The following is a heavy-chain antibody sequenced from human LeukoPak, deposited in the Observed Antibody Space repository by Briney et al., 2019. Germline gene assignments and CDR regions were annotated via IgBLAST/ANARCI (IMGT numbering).Heavy chain of an antibody. Sequence: PGGSLRLSCAASAFTFTNFGMTWVRQAPGKGLEWVSVISGSGGSTYYADSVKGRFTISRDNSKNTLYLQMNSLRAEDTAVYYCAKGVSAAADDAFDIWGQGTMVTVSS. V-gene: IGHV3-23*01. D-gene: IGHD6-13*01. CDR2: ISGSGGST. CDR3: AKGVSAAADDAFDI. CDR1: AFTFTNFG. J-gene: IGHJ3*02.